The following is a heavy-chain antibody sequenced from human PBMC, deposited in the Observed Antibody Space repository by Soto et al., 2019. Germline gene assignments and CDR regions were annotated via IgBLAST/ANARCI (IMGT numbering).Heavy chain of an antibody. Sequence: GGSLRLSCAASGFTFSSYAMSWVRRAPGKGLEWVSAISASGGSTYYADSVKGRFTISRDNSKNTLYLQLNSLRAEDTAVYYCAKYRNAYYYYAMDVWGQGTTVTVPS. D-gene: IGHD1-1*01. CDR2: ISASGGST. CDR1: GFTFSSYA. V-gene: IGHV3-23*01. CDR3: AKYRNAYYYYAMDV. J-gene: IGHJ6*02.